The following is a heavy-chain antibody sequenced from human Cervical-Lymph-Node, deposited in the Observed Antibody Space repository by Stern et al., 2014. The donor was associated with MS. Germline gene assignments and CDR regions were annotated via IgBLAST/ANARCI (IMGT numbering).Heavy chain of an antibody. J-gene: IGHJ4*02. CDR3: ARDPLVKYYYFDY. CDR1: GFTFSSYG. Sequence: VHLVESGGGVVQPGRSLRLSCAAYGFTFSSYGMHWVRQAPGKGLEWVAVIWYDGSNKYYADSVKGRFTISRDNSKNTLYLQMNSLRAEDTAVYYCARDPLVKYYYFDYWGQGTLVTVSS. V-gene: IGHV3-33*01. D-gene: IGHD1-26*01. CDR2: IWYDGSNK.